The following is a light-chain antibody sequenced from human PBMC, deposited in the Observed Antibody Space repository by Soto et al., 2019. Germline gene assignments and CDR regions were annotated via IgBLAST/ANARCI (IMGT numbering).Light chain of an antibody. CDR3: QQYNNWPPWT. V-gene: IGKV3-15*01. Sequence: EIVITQSPATLSVSPGERATLSCRASQSVSTNLAWYQQKPGQSPILLIYGASSRAGGVPARFSGSGSGTEFTLTISSLQSEDFEVYYCQQYNNWPPWTFGQGTRVEIK. CDR1: QSVSTN. CDR2: GAS. J-gene: IGKJ1*01.